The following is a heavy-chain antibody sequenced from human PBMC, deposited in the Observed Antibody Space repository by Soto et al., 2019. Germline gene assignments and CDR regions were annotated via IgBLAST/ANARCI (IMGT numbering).Heavy chain of an antibody. J-gene: IGHJ6*02. D-gene: IGHD4-17*01. V-gene: IGHV3-74*01. CDR3: ARDSPIDYGDYYYYYGMDV. Sequence: PGGSLRLSCAASGFTFSSYWMHWVRQAPGKGLVWVSRINSDGSTTTYADSVKGRFTISRDNAQNTLYLQMNSLRAEDTAVYYCARDSPIDYGDYYYYYGMDVWGQGTTVTVSS. CDR1: GFTFSSYW. CDR2: INSDGSTT.